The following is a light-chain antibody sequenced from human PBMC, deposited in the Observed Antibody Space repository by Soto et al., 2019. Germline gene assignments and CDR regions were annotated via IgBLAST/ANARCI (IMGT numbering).Light chain of an antibody. J-gene: IGLJ3*02. CDR2: DDN. CDR3: QSYDSNNLWV. Sequence: NFMLTQPHSVSESPGKTVTISCTRRSGSIASSYVQWYQQRPGSAPTTVIYDDNQRPSGVPDRFSASIDSSPNSASLTISGLKTEDEADYVCQSYDSNNLWVFGGGTKVTVL. CDR1: SGSIASSY. V-gene: IGLV6-57*03.